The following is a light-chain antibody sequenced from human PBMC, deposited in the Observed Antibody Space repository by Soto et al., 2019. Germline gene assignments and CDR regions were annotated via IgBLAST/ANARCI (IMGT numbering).Light chain of an antibody. V-gene: IGKV3-11*01. Sequence: EIVLTQSPATLSLSPGVRATLSCRASQSVSSYLACYQQKPGQAPRLLIYDASNRANGIPASFSGSGPRTDSTLTISSLEPEDSAVYYCQQRSNWPITFGKGTRLSIK. J-gene: IGKJ5*01. CDR3: QQRSNWPIT. CDR2: DAS. CDR1: QSVSSY.